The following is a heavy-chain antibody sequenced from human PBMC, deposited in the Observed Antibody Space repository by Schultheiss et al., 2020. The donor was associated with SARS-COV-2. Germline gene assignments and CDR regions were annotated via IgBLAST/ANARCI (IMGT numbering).Heavy chain of an antibody. CDR3: ARDNYYDSSGYYYGMDV. CDR1: GGSISSYY. CDR2: IYHSGST. V-gene: IGHV4-4*07. D-gene: IGHD3-22*01. J-gene: IGHJ6*02. Sequence: SQTLSLTCTVSGGSISSYYWSWIRQPAGKGLEWIGRIYHSGSTYYNPSLKSRVTISLDTSKNQLSLKLSSVTAADTAVYYCARDNYYDSSGYYYGMDVWGQGTTVTVSS.